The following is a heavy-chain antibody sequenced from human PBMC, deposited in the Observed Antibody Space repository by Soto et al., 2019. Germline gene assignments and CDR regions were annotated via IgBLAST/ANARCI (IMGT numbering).Heavy chain of an antibody. CDR3: AKDREGYDLNWFDP. CDR1: GGTFSSYA. V-gene: IGHV1-69*01. D-gene: IGHD3-3*01. J-gene: IGHJ5*02. CDR2: IIPIFGTA. Sequence: QVQLVQSGAEVKKPGSSVKVSCKASGGTFSSYAISWVRQAPGQGLEWMGGIIPIFGTANYAHKFPGRVTITAVEPPRTAYMELSSLLSEDTAVYYCAKDREGYDLNWFDPWGEGTLVTVSS.